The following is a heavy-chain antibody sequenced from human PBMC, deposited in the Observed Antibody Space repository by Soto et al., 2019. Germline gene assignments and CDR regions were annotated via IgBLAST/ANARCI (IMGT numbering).Heavy chain of an antibody. CDR2: INPNSGGT. V-gene: IGHV1-2*04. J-gene: IGHJ6*02. CDR3: ARGSAMVRIIAYYYGMDV. CDR1: GYTFTGYY. D-gene: IGHD3-10*01. Sequence: ASVKVSCKASGYTFTGYYMHWVRQAPGQGLEWMGWINPNSGGTNYAQKFQGWVTMTRDTSISTAYMELSRLRSDDTAVYYCARGSAMVRIIAYYYGMDVWGQGTTVTV.